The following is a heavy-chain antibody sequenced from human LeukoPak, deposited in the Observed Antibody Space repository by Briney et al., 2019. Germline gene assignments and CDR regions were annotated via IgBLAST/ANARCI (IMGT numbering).Heavy chain of an antibody. V-gene: IGHV3-30*18. D-gene: IGHD3-10*01. J-gene: IGHJ4*02. CDR3: ANLVRASLIQEEY. CDR1: GFTFSNYG. Sequence: GGSLTLSCAASGFTFSNYGMHWVRQAPGKGLEWLAFVSYDGNKKYYADSVTGRFTISRDNSKNTLSLQMNSLRPEDTAVYYCANLVRASLIQEEYWGQGTLVTVSS. CDR2: VSYDGNKK.